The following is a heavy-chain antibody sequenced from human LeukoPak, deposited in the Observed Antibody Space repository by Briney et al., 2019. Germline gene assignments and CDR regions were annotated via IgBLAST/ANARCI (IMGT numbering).Heavy chain of an antibody. V-gene: IGHV4-34*01. CDR1: GGSFSGYY. CDR3: ASDRAAAQHQKYYYYYMDV. D-gene: IGHD6-13*01. CDR2: INHSGST. Sequence: SETLSLTCAVSGGSFSGYYWSWIRQPPGKGLEWIGEINHSGSTNYNPSLKSRVTISVDTSKNQFSLKLSSVTAADTAVYYCASDRAAAQHQKYYYYYMDVWGKGTTVTVSS. J-gene: IGHJ6*03.